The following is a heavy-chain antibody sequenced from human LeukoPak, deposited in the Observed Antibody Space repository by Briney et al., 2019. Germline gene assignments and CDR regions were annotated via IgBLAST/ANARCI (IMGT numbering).Heavy chain of an antibody. Sequence: GASLKISCKGSGSSFTIHWIAWVRQMPGKGLEWMGIIYPGDSDTRYSPSFQGQVTISADKSISTAYLQWSSLKASDTAMSYCARLYRTTSPLDYWGQGTLVTVSS. V-gene: IGHV5-51*01. CDR1: GSSFTIHW. D-gene: IGHD1-26*01. CDR2: IYPGDSDT. J-gene: IGHJ4*02. CDR3: ARLYRTTSPLDY.